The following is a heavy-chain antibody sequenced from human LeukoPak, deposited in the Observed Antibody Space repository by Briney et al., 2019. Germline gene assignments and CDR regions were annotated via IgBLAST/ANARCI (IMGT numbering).Heavy chain of an antibody. J-gene: IGHJ4*02. CDR2: MNPNSGNT. D-gene: IGHD3-9*01. Sequence: ASVKVSCKASGYTFTSYDINWVRQATGQGLEWMGWMNPNSGNTGYAQKFQGRVTMTRNTSISTAYMELSSLRSEDTAVYYCARISDFDWLLEGYYFDYWGQGTLVTVSS. CDR1: GYTFTSYD. CDR3: ARISDFDWLLEGYYFDY. V-gene: IGHV1-8*01.